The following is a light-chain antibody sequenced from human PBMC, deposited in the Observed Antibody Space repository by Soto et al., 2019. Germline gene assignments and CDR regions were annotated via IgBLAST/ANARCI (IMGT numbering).Light chain of an antibody. Sequence: QSALTQPASVSGSPGPSITISCTGTSSDVGSYNLVSWYQQHPGKAPKLMIYEGSKRPSGVSNRFSGSKSGNTASLTISGLQAEDEADYYCCSYAGSIYVFGTGTKVTVL. CDR1: SSDVGSYNL. CDR2: EGS. V-gene: IGLV2-23*01. CDR3: CSYAGSIYV. J-gene: IGLJ1*01.